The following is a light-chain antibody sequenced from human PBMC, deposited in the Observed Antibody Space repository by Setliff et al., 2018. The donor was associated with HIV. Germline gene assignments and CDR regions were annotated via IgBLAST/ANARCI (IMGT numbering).Light chain of an antibody. CDR1: SSNIGTYNL. CDR3: NSFASNSAYTPYV. J-gene: IGLJ1*01. Sequence: QSALTQPASVSGSPGQSITISCTGNSSNIGTYNLVSWYQQHPGEAPKLTIYEVNKRPSGVSDRLSGSNSGNTASLTISGLQAEDEADYYCNSFASNSAYTPYVFGTGTKVTVL. CDR2: EVN. V-gene: IGLV2-23*02.